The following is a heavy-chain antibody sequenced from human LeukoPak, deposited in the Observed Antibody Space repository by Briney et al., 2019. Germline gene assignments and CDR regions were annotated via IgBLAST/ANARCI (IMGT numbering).Heavy chain of an antibody. Sequence: SETLSLTCTVSGGSISSSSYYWGWIRQPPGKGLEWLGSIYYSGSTYYNPSLKSRVTISVDTSKNQFSLKLSSVTAADTAVYYCAREEASGNWFDPWGQGTLVTVSS. CDR2: IYYSGST. CDR1: GGSISSSSYY. J-gene: IGHJ5*02. CDR3: AREEASGNWFDP. D-gene: IGHD6-25*01. V-gene: IGHV4-39*07.